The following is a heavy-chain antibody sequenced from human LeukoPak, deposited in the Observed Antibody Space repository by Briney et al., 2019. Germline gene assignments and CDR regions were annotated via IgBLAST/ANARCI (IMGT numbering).Heavy chain of an antibody. Sequence: SETLSLTCTVSGGSISSSSYYWGWIRQPPGKGLEWIGSIYYSGSTYYNLSLKSRVTISVDTSKNQFSLKLSSVTAADTAVYYCARRKVWFGEFYNYFDYWGQGTLVTVSS. V-gene: IGHV4-39*01. CDR3: ARRKVWFGEFYNYFDY. CDR1: GGSISSSSYY. CDR2: IYYSGST. D-gene: IGHD3-10*01. J-gene: IGHJ4*02.